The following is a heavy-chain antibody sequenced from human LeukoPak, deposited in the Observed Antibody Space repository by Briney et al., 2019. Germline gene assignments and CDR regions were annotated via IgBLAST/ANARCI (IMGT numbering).Heavy chain of an antibody. V-gene: IGHV1-8*02. D-gene: IGHD5-12*01. CDR3: ARSIRTITYYYYYGMDV. CDR2: MNPNSGNT. Sequence: GASVKVSCKASGGTFSSYAINWVRQATGQGLEWMGWMNPNSGNTGYAQKFQGRVTMTRNASISTAYMELSSLRSEDTAVYYCARSIRTITYYYYYGMDVWGQGTTVTVSS. CDR1: GGTFSSYA. J-gene: IGHJ6*02.